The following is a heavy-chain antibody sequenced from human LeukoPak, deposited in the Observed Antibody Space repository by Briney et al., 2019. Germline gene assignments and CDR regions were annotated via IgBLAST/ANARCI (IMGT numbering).Heavy chain of an antibody. CDR1: GGSISSYY. Sequence: SETLSLTCTVSGGSISSYYWSWIRQPPGKGLEWIGYIYYSGRTNYNPSLKSRVTISVDTSKNQFSLKLSSVTAADTAVYYCARSLTSRITIFGGVSGNWFDPWGQGTLVTVSS. J-gene: IGHJ5*02. CDR3: ARSLTSRITIFGGVSGNWFDP. V-gene: IGHV4-59*01. D-gene: IGHD3-3*01. CDR2: IYYSGRT.